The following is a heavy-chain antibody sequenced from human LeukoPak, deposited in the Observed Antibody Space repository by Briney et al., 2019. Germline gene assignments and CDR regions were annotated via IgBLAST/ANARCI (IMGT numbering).Heavy chain of an antibody. Sequence: SETLSLTCNVSGGSLSSYFWSWILQPPGKGLLWFGCIYYDGYPNYCRSLSSRITISVEKSKSQFSLNLRSVTAADTALYFCAGTELGYCTVTGCPLESWGQGTLVTVSS. CDR2: IYYDGYP. J-gene: IGHJ4*02. D-gene: IGHD2-8*02. V-gene: IGHV4-59*01. CDR3: AGTELGYCTVTGCPLES. CDR1: GGSLSSYF.